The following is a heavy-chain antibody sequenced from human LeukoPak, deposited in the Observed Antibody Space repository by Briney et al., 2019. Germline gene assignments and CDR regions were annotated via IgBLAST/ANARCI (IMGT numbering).Heavy chain of an antibody. CDR2: ISYDGSNK. CDR3: ARGGIVGPTSYFYYGMDV. D-gene: IGHD1-26*01. CDR1: GFTFSSYA. Sequence: GGSLRLSCAASGFTFSSYAMHRVRQAPGEGLEWVAVISYDGSNKYYADSVKGRFTISRDNSKNTLYLQMNSLRAEDTAVYYCARGGIVGPTSYFYYGMDVWGQGTTVTVSS. J-gene: IGHJ6*02. V-gene: IGHV3-30-3*01.